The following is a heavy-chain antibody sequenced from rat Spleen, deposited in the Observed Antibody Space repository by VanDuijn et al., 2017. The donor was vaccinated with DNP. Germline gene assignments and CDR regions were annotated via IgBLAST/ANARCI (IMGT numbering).Heavy chain of an antibody. J-gene: IGHJ2*01. CDR3: ARGDYDGSYYSYYFDY. CDR1: GLSLTSNS. CDR2: IWSGGGK. D-gene: IGHD1-12*02. V-gene: IGHV2-47*01. Sequence: QVQLKESGPGLVQPSQTLSLTCTVSGLSLTSNSVSWLRQPPGKGLEWMGVIWSGGGKDYNSAVKSRLSISRDTSKSQLFLKMNSLQTEDTATYYCARGDYDGSYYSYYFDYWGQGVMVTVSS.